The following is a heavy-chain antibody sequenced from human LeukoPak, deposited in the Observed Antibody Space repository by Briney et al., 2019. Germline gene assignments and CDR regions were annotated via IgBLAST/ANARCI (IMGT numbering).Heavy chain of an antibody. Sequence: PGGPLRLSCAASGFIFSDYSMSWIRQAPGKGLEWVSYISTHSTYTHYADSVRGRFTISRDNAKNSLYLQMNSLRAEDAAVYYCATYYYASGSSDWGQGTLVTVSS. V-gene: IGHV3-11*03. CDR3: ATYYYASGSSD. CDR1: GFIFSDYS. D-gene: IGHD3-10*01. CDR2: ISTHSTYT. J-gene: IGHJ4*02.